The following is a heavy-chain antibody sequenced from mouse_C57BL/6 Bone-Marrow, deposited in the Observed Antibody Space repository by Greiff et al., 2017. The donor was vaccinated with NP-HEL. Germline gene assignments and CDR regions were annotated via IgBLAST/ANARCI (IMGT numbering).Heavy chain of an antibody. CDR1: GYTFTSYW. CDR3: ARNPSYYSNYAWFAY. Sequence: QVQLQQPGTELVKPGASVKLSCKASGYTFTSYWMHWVKQRPGQGLEWIGNINPSNGGTNYNEKFKSKATLTVDKSSSTAYMQLSSLTSEDSAVYYCARNPSYYSNYAWFAYWGQGTLVTVSA. CDR2: INPSNGGT. J-gene: IGHJ3*01. D-gene: IGHD2-5*01. V-gene: IGHV1-53*01.